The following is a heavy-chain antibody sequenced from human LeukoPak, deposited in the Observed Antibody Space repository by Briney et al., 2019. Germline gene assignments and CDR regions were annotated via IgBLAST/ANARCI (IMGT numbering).Heavy chain of an antibody. CDR3: ARDPDYYDSSGYYYLDY. D-gene: IGHD3-22*01. Sequence: GGSLRLSCAASGFTFSGYSMNWVRQAPGKGLEWVSSISSSSSYIYYADSVKGRFTISRDNAKNSLYLQMNSLRAEATAVYYCARDPDYYDSSGYYYLDYWGQGTLVTVSS. V-gene: IGHV3-21*01. CDR1: GFTFSGYS. CDR2: ISSSSSYI. J-gene: IGHJ4*02.